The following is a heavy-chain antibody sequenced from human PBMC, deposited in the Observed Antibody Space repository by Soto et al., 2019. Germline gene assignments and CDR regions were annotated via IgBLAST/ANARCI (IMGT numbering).Heavy chain of an antibody. CDR2: IIPIFGAA. Sequence: SVKVSCKASGDTFNSYAVNWVRQAPGQGLEWMGGIIPIFGAANYAQKFQGRVTITADASTSTAYMELSSLRSEDTAVYYCARCSNYVGWFDPWGQGTLVTVSS. CDR3: ARCSNYVGWFDP. CDR1: GDTFNSYA. V-gene: IGHV1-69*13. J-gene: IGHJ5*02. D-gene: IGHD4-4*01.